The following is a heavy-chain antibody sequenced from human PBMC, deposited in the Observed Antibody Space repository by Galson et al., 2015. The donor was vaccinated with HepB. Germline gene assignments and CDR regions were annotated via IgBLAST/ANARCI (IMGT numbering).Heavy chain of an antibody. CDR2: ISRSSSYI. CDR1: GFTFSSYS. D-gene: IGHD3-10*01. Sequence: SLRLSCAAPGFTFSSYSMNWVRQAPGKGLEWVSSISRSSSYIYYADSVKGRFTISRDNAKNSLYLQMNSLRAEDTAVYYCARDRGYYGSGSYYNGNWYFDVWGRGTLVTVSS. J-gene: IGHJ2*01. V-gene: IGHV3-21*01. CDR3: ARDRGYYGSGSYYNGNWYFDV.